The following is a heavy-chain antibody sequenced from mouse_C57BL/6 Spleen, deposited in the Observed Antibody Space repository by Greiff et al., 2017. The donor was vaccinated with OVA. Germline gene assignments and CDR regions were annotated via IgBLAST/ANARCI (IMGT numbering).Heavy chain of an antibody. J-gene: IGHJ2*01. V-gene: IGHV1-61*01. Sequence: VQLQQPGAELVRPGPSVKLSCKASGYSFTSYWMDWVKQRPGQGLEWIGNIYPSDSETHYNQKFKDKATLPVDKTSSTAYMHLSSLTSEDSAVYYCARHYCNYEYFDYRGQGTTVTGSS. CDR1: GYSFTSYW. CDR3: ARHYCNYEYFDY. CDR2: IYPSDSET. D-gene: IGHD2-1*01.